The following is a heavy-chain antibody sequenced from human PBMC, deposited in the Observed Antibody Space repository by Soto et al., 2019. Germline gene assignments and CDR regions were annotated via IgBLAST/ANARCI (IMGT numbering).Heavy chain of an antibody. CDR2: MNPNSGNT. D-gene: IGHD3-22*01. J-gene: IGHJ4*02. Sequence: QVQLVQSGAEVKKPGASVKVSCKASGYTFTSYDINWVRQATGQGLEWMGWMNPNSGNTGYAQKFKCRVTMTRNTSRSTAYMELSSLRSEDTAVYYCARATRSYYYDSSGTGAFDYWGKGTLVTVSS. CDR1: GYTFTSYD. V-gene: IGHV1-8*01. CDR3: ARATRSYYYDSSGTGAFDY.